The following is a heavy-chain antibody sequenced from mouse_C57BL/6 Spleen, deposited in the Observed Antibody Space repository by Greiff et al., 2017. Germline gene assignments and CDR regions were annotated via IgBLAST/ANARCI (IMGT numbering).Heavy chain of an antibody. Sequence: EVQLQQSVAELVRPGASVKLSCTASGFNIKNTYMHWVKQRPEPGLEWIGRIDPANGNTKYAPKVPGQATITADTSSSTAYLQLSSLTSEDTAIYYCARGYDYGGSMDYWGQGTSVTVSS. CDR1: GFNIKNTY. J-gene: IGHJ4*01. D-gene: IGHD2-4*01. CDR2: IDPANGNT. V-gene: IGHV14-3*01. CDR3: ARGYDYGGSMDY.